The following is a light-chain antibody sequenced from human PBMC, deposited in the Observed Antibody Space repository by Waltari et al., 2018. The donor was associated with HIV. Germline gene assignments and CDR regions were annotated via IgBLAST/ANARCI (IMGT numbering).Light chain of an antibody. CDR1: GTGF. CDR2: RND. CDR3: ATWDDSLNM. V-gene: IGLV1-47*01. J-gene: IGLJ3*02. Sequence: QSVLTQPPSVSALPGQTVTIGTGFVCWYQVLPGLAPKLLIYRNDQRPSGVPDRFSGSKSGTSASLAITGLRSEDEGDYYCATWDDSLNMFGGGTRLTVL.